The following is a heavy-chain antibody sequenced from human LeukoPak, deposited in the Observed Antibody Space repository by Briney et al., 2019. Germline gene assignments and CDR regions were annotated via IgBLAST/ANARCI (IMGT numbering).Heavy chain of an antibody. CDR2: IYSGGAT. D-gene: IGHD3-22*01. CDR1: GFTVSSNY. CDR3: ARTSGYPYNFDN. J-gene: IGHJ4*02. Sequence: PGGSLRLSCAASGFTVSSNYMTWVRQAPGKGLEWVSVIYSGGATYYADSVKGRFTISRDNSKNTLYLQMNSLRAEDTAVYYCARTSGYPYNFDNWGQGTLVTVSS. V-gene: IGHV3-53*01.